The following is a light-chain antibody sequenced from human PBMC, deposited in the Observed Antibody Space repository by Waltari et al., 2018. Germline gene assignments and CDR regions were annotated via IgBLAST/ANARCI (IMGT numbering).Light chain of an antibody. CDR3: MEAVRRVT. V-gene: IGKV2-28*01. J-gene: IGKJ5*01. CDR1: QSLLQSNGYNY. CDR2: VVS. Sequence: DIVMTQSPLSLPVTPVEPASISCRSSQSLLQSNGYNYLDWYLQKPGQSPQILIYVVSNRASGVPDRFLGSGSGTDCTLQISRVEAEDAGVYYCMEAVRRVTFGQGTRLEIK.